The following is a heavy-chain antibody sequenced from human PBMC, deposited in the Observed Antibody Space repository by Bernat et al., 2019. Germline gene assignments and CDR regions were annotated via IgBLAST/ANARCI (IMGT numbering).Heavy chain of an antibody. CDR2: MNPNSGNP. CDR1: GYTFTSYD. V-gene: IGHV1-8*01. CDR3: AGGWGYSGYDGLDD. Sequence: QVQLVQSGSEVKKPGASVKVSCKASGYTFTSYDINWVRQATGQGLEWLGWMNPNSGNPGYAQKFQGRVTMTRNTSLSTAYMELSSLRSEDTAVYYCAGGWGYSGYDGLDDWGKGTLVTVSS. J-gene: IGHJ4*02. D-gene: IGHD5-12*01.